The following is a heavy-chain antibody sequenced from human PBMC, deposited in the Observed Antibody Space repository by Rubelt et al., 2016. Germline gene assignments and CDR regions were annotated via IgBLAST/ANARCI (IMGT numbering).Heavy chain of an antibody. J-gene: IGHJ4*02. CDR2: ISSSSSTI. CDR3: ASSDYYDSSGYSC. D-gene: IGHD3-22*01. Sequence: YISSSSSTIYYADSVKGRFTISRDNAKNSLYLQMNSLRAEDTAVYYCASSDYYDSSGYSCWGQGTLVTVSS. V-gene: IGHV3-48*04.